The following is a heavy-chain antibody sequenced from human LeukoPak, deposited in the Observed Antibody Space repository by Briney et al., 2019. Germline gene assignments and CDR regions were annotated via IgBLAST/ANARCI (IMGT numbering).Heavy chain of an antibody. J-gene: IGHJ4*02. CDR3: AKDSWEVGATSEIDY. CDR2: IRYDGSNK. CDR1: GFTFSSYG. Sequence: PGGSLRLSCAASGFTFSSYGMHWVRQAPGKGLEWVAFIRYDGSNKYYADSVKGRFTISRDNSKNTLYLQMNSLRGEDTAVYYCAKDSWEVGATSEIDYWGQGTLVTVSS. V-gene: IGHV3-30*02. D-gene: IGHD1-26*01.